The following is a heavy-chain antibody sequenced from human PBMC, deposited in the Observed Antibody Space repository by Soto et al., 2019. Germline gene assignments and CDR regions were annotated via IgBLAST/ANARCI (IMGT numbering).Heavy chain of an antibody. J-gene: IGHJ5*02. Sequence: QVQLVESGGGLVKSGGSLRLSCAASGFTFSDYYMSWIRQAPGKGLEWVSYISSSSSYTNYADSVKGRFTISRDNAKNSLYLQMNSLRAEDTAVYYCARRGPYSTSGRWFDPWGQGTLVTVSS. D-gene: IGHD6-6*01. CDR2: ISSSSSYT. V-gene: IGHV3-11*06. CDR3: ARRGPYSTSGRWFDP. CDR1: GFTFSDYY.